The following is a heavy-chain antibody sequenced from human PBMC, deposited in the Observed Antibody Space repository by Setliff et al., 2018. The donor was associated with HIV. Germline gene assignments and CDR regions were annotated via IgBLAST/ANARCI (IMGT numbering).Heavy chain of an antibody. J-gene: IGHJ4*02. V-gene: IGHV4-61*09. Sequence: PSETLSLTCTVPGGSISSDNYYWNWIRQPAGKGLEWIGHIYTSGSTNYNPSLKSRVTISVDTSKNQFSLKLSSVTAADTAAYYCARSSPYYYDSSGYYYWGQGTLVTVSS. CDR1: GGSISSDNYY. D-gene: IGHD3-22*01. CDR3: ARSSPYYYDSSGYYY. CDR2: IYTSGST.